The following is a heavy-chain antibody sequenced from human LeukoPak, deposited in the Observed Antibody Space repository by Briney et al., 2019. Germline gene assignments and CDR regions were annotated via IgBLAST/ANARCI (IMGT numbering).Heavy chain of an antibody. Sequence: GSLRLSCAASGFTFSSYAMSWVRQAPGKGLEWVSAISGSGGSTYYADSVKGRFTISRDNAKNSLYLQMNSLRAEDTAVYYCARVPMEAAMRDEYYFDYWGQGTLVTVSS. D-gene: IGHD2-2*01. J-gene: IGHJ4*02. CDR2: ISGSGGST. V-gene: IGHV3-23*01. CDR1: GFTFSSYA. CDR3: ARVPMEAAMRDEYYFDY.